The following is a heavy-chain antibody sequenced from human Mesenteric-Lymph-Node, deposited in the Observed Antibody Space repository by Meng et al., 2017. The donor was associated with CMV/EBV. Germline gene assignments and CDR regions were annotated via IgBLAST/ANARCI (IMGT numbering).Heavy chain of an antibody. CDR3: ARERYCSSTSCYSRDAFDI. D-gene: IGHD2-2*01. V-gene: IGHV1-69*05. Sequence: SVKVSCKASGYTFTGNFIHWVRQAPGQGLEWMGGIIPIFGTAKYAQKFQGRVTITTDESTSTAYMELSSLRSEDTAVYYCARERYCSSTSCYSRDAFDIWGQGTMVTVSS. J-gene: IGHJ3*02. CDR1: GYTFTGNF. CDR2: IIPIFGTA.